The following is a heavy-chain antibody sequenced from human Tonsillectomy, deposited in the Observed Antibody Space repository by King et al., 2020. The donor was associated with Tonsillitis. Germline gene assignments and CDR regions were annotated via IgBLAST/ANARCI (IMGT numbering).Heavy chain of an antibody. CDR2: INPSGGST. CDR1: GYTFTSYY. CDR3: ARAHCSGGSCYRTYYYYYGMDV. J-gene: IGHJ6*02. V-gene: IGHV1-46*01. D-gene: IGHD2-15*01. Sequence: HVQLVESGAEVKKPGASVKVSCTASGYTFTSYYMHWVRQAPGQGLEWMGIINPSGGSTSYAQKFQGRVTMTRDTSTSTVYMELSSLRSEDTAVYYCARAHCSGGSCYRTYYYYYGMDVWGQGTTVTVSS.